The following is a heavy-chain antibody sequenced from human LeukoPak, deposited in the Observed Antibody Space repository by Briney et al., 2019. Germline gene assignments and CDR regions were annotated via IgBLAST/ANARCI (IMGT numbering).Heavy chain of an antibody. CDR3: AKSLLMWVLLLRFDN. V-gene: IGHV3-23*01. CDR2: INAGGDNP. D-gene: IGHD1-26*01. CDR1: GITFSSYA. Sequence: GGSVRLSCEASGITFSSYAMAWVRQAPGRGLEWVSIINAGGDNPYYADSVKGRFAISRDNSKNTLYLQMSSLRGDDTAIYYCAKSLLMWVLLLRFDNWGQGTLVTVSS. J-gene: IGHJ4*02.